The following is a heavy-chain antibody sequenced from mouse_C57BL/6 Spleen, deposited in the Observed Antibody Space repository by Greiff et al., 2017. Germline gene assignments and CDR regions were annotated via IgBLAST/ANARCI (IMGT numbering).Heavy chain of an antibody. D-gene: IGHD1-1*01. Sequence: QVHVKQPGAELVRPGSSVKLSCKASGYTFTSYWMDWVKQRPGQGLEWIGNIYPSDSETYYNQKFKDKATLTVDKSSSTAYMQLSSLTSEDSAVYYCARPYGSSAWFAYWGQGTLVTVSA. CDR2: IYPSDSET. CDR3: ARPYGSSAWFAY. J-gene: IGHJ3*01. V-gene: IGHV1-61*01. CDR1: GYTFTSYW.